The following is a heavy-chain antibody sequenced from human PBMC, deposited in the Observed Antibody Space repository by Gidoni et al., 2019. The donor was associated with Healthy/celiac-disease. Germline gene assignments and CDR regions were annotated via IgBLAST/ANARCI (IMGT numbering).Heavy chain of an antibody. CDR2: ISSSSSYI. CDR1: GFTFSSYS. Sequence: EVQLVESGGGLVKPGGSLRHSSAASGFTFSSYSMNWFRQAPGKGLEWGSSISSSSSYIYYADSVYGRFTISRDNAKNSLYLQMNSRRAEDTAVYYCARDLVDHCSGGSCPVDAFDIWGQGTMVTVSS. V-gene: IGHV3-21*01. J-gene: IGHJ3*02. CDR3: ARDLVDHCSGGSCPVDAFDI. D-gene: IGHD2-15*01.